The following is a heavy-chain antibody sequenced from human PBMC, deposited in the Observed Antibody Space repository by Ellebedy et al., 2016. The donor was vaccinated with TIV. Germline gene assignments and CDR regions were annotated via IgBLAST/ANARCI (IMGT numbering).Heavy chain of an antibody. CDR1: GFTFSSYW. Sequence: GESLKISXAASGFTFSSYWMSWVRQAPGKGLEWVANIKQDGSEKYYVDSVKGRFTISRDNAKNSLYLQMNSLRAEDTAVYYCARDLYYYDSSGYYPPGVFDYWGQGTLVTVSS. CDR3: ARDLYYYDSSGYYPPGVFDY. CDR2: IKQDGSEK. D-gene: IGHD3-22*01. J-gene: IGHJ4*02. V-gene: IGHV3-7*04.